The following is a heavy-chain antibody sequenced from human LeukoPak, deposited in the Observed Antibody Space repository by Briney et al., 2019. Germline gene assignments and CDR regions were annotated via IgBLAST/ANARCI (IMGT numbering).Heavy chain of an antibody. CDR1: GGTFSSYA. CDR2: IIPIFGTA. CDR3: ARAEDCSSTSCPLGYMDV. D-gene: IGHD2-2*01. J-gene: IGHJ6*03. V-gene: IGHV1-69*05. Sequence: SVKVSCKASGGTFSSYAISWVRQAPGQGLEWMGGIIPIFGTANYAQKFQGRVTITTDESTSTAYMGLSSLRSEDTAVYYCARAEDCSSTSCPLGYMDVWGKGTTITVSS.